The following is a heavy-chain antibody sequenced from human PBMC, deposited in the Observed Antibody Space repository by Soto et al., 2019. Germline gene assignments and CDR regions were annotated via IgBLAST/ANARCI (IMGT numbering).Heavy chain of an antibody. CDR2: IEQDGGDR. V-gene: IGHV3-7*01. Sequence: LRLSCAASRFTFSDYWMSWVRQAPGKGLEWVANIEQDGGDRYYVDSVKGRFTISRDNAKNSLYLQMNSLRVEDTAVYYCARDNVRDYGGNAGFDYWGQGTLVTVSS. CDR1: RFTFSDYW. D-gene: IGHD4-17*01. CDR3: ARDNVRDYGGNAGFDY. J-gene: IGHJ4*02.